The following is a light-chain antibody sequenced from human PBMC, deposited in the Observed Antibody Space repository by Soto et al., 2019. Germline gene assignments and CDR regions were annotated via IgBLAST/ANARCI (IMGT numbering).Light chain of an antibody. J-gene: IGLJ2*01. CDR2: DNN. CDR3: GTGDSSLRAVV. V-gene: IGLV1-51*01. CDR1: SSNMGNNY. Sequence: QSVLTQPPSVSAAPGQKVTISCSGSSSNMGNNYVSWYQQLPGTAPKLLIYDNNKRPSGIPDRFSGSKSGTSATLGITGLQTGDEADYYCGTGDSSLRAVVFGGGTKLTVL.